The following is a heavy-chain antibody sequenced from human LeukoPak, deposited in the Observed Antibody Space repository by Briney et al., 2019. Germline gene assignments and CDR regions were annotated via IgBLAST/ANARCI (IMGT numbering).Heavy chain of an antibody. CDR2: ITSGGGTT. Sequence: GGSLTLSCAVSGFTFSSYAMSWVRQAPGKGLEWVSAITSGGGTTYYAGSVKGRFTISRYNSKNTLYLQMNSLRAEDTAVYYCARDPPRAAWVFDYWGQGTLFSVSS. V-gene: IGHV3-23*01. CDR1: GFTFSSYA. J-gene: IGHJ4*02. D-gene: IGHD6-25*01. CDR3: ARDPPRAAWVFDY.